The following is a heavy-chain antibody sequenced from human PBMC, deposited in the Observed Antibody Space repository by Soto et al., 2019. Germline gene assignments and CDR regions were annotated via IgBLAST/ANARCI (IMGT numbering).Heavy chain of an antibody. D-gene: IGHD7-27*01. CDR2: INPVENEK. V-gene: IGHV3-7*01. J-gene: IGHJ4*02. CDR3: SRDPAWGSLDY. Sequence: EVQLVESGGGLVQPGGSLRLSCAASGFTFSNSWMSWVRQAPGKGLEWVADINPVENEKYYVDSVKGRFTVSRDNAKNYLYLQMDSLRVEDTDLDFCSRDPAWGSLDYWGLGTLVTVSS. CDR1: GFTFSNSW.